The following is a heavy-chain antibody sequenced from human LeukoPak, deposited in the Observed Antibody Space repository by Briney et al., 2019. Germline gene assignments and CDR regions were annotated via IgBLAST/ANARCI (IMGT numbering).Heavy chain of an antibody. CDR3: ARQEPSSGYWGDAFDI. CDR2: IGTAGDT. J-gene: IGHJ3*02. CDR1: GFTFRTYD. V-gene: IGHV3-13*04. Sequence: GGSLRLSCAASGFTFRTYDMHWVRQATGKGLEWVSAIGTAGDTYYPGSVKGRFTIFRENAKNSLYLQMNSLRAGDTAVYYCARQEPSSGYWGDAFDIWGQGTMVTVSS. D-gene: IGHD3-22*01.